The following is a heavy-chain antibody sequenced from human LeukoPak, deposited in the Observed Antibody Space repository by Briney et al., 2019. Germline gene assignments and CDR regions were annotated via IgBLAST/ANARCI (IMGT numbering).Heavy chain of an antibody. CDR1: KFTFSSHD. D-gene: IGHD3-10*01. Sequence: PGGSLRLSCAASKFTFSSHDMHWVRQAPGKGLEWESFISSSGGTIYLADSVKGRSTISRDNARNSLYLQMNSLRAEDTALYYCVRDDGGSTFDTWGQGTMVTVSS. CDR2: ISSSGGTI. J-gene: IGHJ3*02. V-gene: IGHV3-48*03. CDR3: VRDDGGSTFDT.